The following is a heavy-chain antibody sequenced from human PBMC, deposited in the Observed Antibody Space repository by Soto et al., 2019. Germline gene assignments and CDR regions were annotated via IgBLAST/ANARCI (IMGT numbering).Heavy chain of an antibody. J-gene: IGHJ3*02. CDR2: ITADGGT. CDR3: APHVSCSGGSCQYDAFAI. V-gene: IGHV3-23*01. CDR1: EFTVSGHA. D-gene: IGHD2-15*01. Sequence: VQVLESGGGLVQPGGSLRLSCEGSEFTVSGHAMTWIRQAPGKGPEWVSTITADGGTYYADSVKGRFAMSRDTSANTLYLQMNSVGAEDTAAYYCAPHVSCSGGSCQYDAFAIRGQGTMVTVSS.